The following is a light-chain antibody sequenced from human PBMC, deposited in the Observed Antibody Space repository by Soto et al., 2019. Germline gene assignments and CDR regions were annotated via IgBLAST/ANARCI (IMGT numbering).Light chain of an antibody. CDR3: QQYGSSLLYS. Sequence: EIVLTQSPGTLSLSPGERATLSCRASQSVSSSYLAWYQQKPGQAPRLLIYGASSRATGIPDRFRPSGSGTDFTLTISRLEPEDFAVYYCQQYGSSLLYSFGQGTKLEIK. V-gene: IGKV3-20*01. J-gene: IGKJ2*01. CDR2: GAS. CDR1: QSVSSSY.